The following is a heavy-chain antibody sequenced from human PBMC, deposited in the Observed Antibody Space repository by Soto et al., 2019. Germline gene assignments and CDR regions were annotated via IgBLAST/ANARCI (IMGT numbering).Heavy chain of an antibody. CDR3: ARQGGIAVAGTGAFDI. J-gene: IGHJ3*02. CDR1: GGSVSSGSYY. Sequence: SETLSLTCTVSGGSVSSGSYYWSWLRQPPGKGLEWIGYIYYSGSTNYNPSLKSRVTISVDTSKNQFSLKLSSVTAADTAVYYCARQGGIAVAGTGAFDIWGQGTMVTVSS. CDR2: IYYSGST. D-gene: IGHD6-19*01. V-gene: IGHV4-61*01.